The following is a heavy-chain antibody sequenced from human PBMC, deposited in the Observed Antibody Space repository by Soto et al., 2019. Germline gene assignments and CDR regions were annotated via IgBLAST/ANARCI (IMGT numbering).Heavy chain of an antibody. J-gene: IGHJ4*02. CDR2: IYRTGST. V-gene: IGHV4-4*02. CDR1: GGSFTSNNW. CDR3: ASRDPGTSVDY. Sequence: SETLSPTCAVSGGSFTSNNWWTWARQPPGQGLEWIGEIYRTGSTNYNPSLKSRVTISLDKSENQFSLKVTSLTAADTAVYYCASRDPGTSVDYWGQGTLVTVSS. D-gene: IGHD1-7*01.